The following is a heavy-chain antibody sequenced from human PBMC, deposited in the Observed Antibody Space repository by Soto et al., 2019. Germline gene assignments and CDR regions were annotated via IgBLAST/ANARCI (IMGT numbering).Heavy chain of an antibody. Sequence: SETLSLTCTVSGGSINSGDDNWSWITQPPGKGLEWVGYIYNGGTTSYNPSLKSRVTISLETCKNQFSLRLSSVTAADTAVYYCARLGAYYQSLDPWGPGTLVTVSS. J-gene: IGHJ5*02. V-gene: IGHV4-61*08. D-gene: IGHD2-21*01. CDR1: GGSINSGDDN. CDR3: ARLGAYYQSLDP. CDR2: IYNGGTT.